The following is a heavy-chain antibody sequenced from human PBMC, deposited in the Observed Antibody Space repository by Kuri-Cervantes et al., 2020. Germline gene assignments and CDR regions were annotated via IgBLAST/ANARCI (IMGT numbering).Heavy chain of an antibody. CDR3: AKVGPQSGSYFGY. J-gene: IGHJ4*02. CDR2: ISYDGSNK. D-gene: IGHD1-26*01. Sequence: GESLKISCAASGFTFSSYGMHWVRQAPGKGLEWVAVISYDGSNKYYAGSVKGRFSISRENPKNSLYLQMNSLRAADTAVYYCAKVGPQSGSYFGYWGQGTLVTVSS. CDR1: GFTFSSYG. V-gene: IGHV3-30*18.